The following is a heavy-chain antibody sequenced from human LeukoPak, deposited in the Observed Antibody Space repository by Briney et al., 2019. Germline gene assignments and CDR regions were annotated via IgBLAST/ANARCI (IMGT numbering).Heavy chain of an antibody. CDR2: INHSGST. Sequence: SETLSLTCAVYGGSFSGYYWSWIRQPPGKGLEWIGEINHSGSTNYNPSLKSRVTISVDTSKNQFSLKLSSVTAADTAVYYCARGKEYSSSSAKAYYYYGMDVWGQGTTVTASS. V-gene: IGHV4-34*01. CDR1: GGSFSGYY. J-gene: IGHJ6*02. D-gene: IGHD6-6*01. CDR3: ARGKEYSSSSAKAYYYYGMDV.